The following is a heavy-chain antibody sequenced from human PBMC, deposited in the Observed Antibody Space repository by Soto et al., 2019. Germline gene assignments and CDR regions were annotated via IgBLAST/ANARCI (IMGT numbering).Heavy chain of an antibody. D-gene: IGHD6-19*01. CDR2: IYHSGST. J-gene: IGHJ4*02. CDR1: GGSISSTNW. V-gene: IGHV4-4*02. CDR3: ARGGGWLCDY. Sequence: QVQLQESGPGLVKPSGTLSLTCAVSGGSISSTNWWSWDRKPPGKGLEWIGEIYHSGSTNDNPSPKSRVTISVDKSKNQFSLEVSSVTAADTAGYYGARGGGWLCDYWGEGALGTVSS.